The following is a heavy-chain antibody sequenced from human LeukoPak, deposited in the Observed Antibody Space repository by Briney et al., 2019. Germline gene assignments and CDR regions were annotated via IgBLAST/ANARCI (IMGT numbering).Heavy chain of an antibody. D-gene: IGHD2-2*01. J-gene: IGHJ6*03. Sequence: PSETLSLTCTVSGDSISSCYWSWIRQPPGKGLEWIGYIYYSENTYYNPSLKSRVTTSVDTSKNQFSLKLTSVTAADTAVYYCAGGLLKGQLHLGYSYYMDVWGKGTPITVSS. V-gene: IGHV4-59*13. CDR3: AGGLLKGQLHLGYSYYMDV. CDR1: GDSISSCY. CDR2: IYYSENT.